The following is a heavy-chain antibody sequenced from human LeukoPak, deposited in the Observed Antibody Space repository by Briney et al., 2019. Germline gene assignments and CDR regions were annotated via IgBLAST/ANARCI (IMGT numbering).Heavy chain of an antibody. D-gene: IGHD3-10*01. Sequence: SVKVSCKASGGTFSSYAISWVRQAPGQGLEWMGGIIPIFGTANYAQKFQGRVTITADKSTSTAYMELSSLRSEDTAVYYCARANGITMVRGVPYYYYMDVWGKGTTVTVSS. CDR1: GGTFSSYA. J-gene: IGHJ6*03. CDR2: IIPIFGTA. V-gene: IGHV1-69*06. CDR3: ARANGITMVRGVPYYYYMDV.